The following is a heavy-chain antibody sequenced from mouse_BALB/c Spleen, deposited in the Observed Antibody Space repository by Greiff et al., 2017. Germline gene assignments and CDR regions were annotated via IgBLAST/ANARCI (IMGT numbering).Heavy chain of an antibody. J-gene: IGHJ4*01. CDR3: AAYYRYDYAMDY. CDR1: GYAFSSYW. Sequence: VQLQQSGAELVRPGSSVKISCKASGYAFSSYWMNWVKQRPGQGLEWIGQIYPGDGDTNYNGKFKGKATLTADKSSSTAYMQLSSLTSEDSAVYFCAAYYRYDYAMDYWGQGTSVTVSS. D-gene: IGHD2-14*01. CDR2: IYPGDGDT. V-gene: IGHV1-80*01.